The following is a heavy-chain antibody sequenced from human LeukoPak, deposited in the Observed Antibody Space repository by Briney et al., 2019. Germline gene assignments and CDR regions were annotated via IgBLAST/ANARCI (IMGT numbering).Heavy chain of an antibody. V-gene: IGHV1-2*02. D-gene: IGHD2-21*02. J-gene: IGHJ4*02. CDR2: INPNSGGT. Sequence: GSSVKVSCKASGYMFTGYYMHWLRPAPGQGLDWMGWINPNSGGTNYAQKFQGRVTMTRDTSISTAYMELSSLRSDDTAVYYCARGYCSGDCFTLFDYWGQGTLVTVSS. CDR1: GYMFTGYY. CDR3: ARGYCSGDCFTLFDY.